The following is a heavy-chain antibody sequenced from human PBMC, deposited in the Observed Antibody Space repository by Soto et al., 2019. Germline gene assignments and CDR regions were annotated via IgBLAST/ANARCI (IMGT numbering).Heavy chain of an antibody. Sequence: ASVKVSCKASGGTFSTYIINWVRQAPGQGLEWMGRIIPILGITNYAQKFQGRVTITADKSTSTAYMELSSLRSEDTAVYYCASYYGSGSYHNPPPFDYWGHGALVTVSS. CDR1: GGTFSTYI. D-gene: IGHD3-10*01. J-gene: IGHJ4*01. V-gene: IGHV1-69*02. CDR3: ASYYGSGSYHNPPPFDY. CDR2: IIPILGIT.